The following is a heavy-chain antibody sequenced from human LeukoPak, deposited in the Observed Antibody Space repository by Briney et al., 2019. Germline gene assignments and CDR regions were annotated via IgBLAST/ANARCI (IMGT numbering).Heavy chain of an antibody. CDR3: ARDWPNYDILTGYYYYYMDV. CDR1: GGSISSYY. Sequence: SETLSLTCTVSGGSISSYYWSWIRQPAGKGLEWIGRIYTSGSTNYNPSLKSRVTMSVDTSKNQFSLKLSSVTAADTAVYYCARDWPNYDILTGYYYYYMDVWGKGTTVTVSS. J-gene: IGHJ6*03. CDR2: IYTSGST. D-gene: IGHD3-9*01. V-gene: IGHV4-4*07.